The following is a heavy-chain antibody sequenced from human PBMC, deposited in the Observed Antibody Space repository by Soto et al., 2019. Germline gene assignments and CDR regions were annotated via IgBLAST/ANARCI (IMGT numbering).Heavy chain of an antibody. V-gene: IGHV1-46*03. CDR1: GYTFTSYY. D-gene: IGHD2-2*01. J-gene: IGHJ6*02. Sequence: QVQLVQSGAEVKKPGASVKVSCKASGYTFTSYYMHWVRQASGQGLEWMGIINPSGGSTSYAQKFQGRVTMTRDTSTSTVYMELSSLRSEDTAVYYCARDGMTDIVVVPAATDDYYYGMDVWGQGTTVTVSS. CDR2: INPSGGST. CDR3: ARDGMTDIVVVPAATDDYYYGMDV.